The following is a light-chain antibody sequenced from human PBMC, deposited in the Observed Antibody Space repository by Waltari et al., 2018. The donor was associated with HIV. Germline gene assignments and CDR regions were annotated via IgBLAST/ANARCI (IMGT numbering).Light chain of an antibody. J-gene: IGLJ3*02. CDR2: EVS. Sequence: QSALTQPASVSGSPGQSITISCTGTSSDVGGYNYVSWYQQHPGKAPKPMIYEVSNRPSGVSNRFSGSKSGNTASLTISGLQAEDEADYYCSSYTGVFGGGTKLTVL. CDR3: SSYTGV. V-gene: IGLV2-14*01. CDR1: SSDVGGYNY.